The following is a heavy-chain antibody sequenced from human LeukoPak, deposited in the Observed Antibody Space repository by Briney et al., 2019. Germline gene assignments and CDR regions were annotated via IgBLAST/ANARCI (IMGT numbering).Heavy chain of an antibody. CDR1: GASINNYY. CDR3: TTYLGFCTNGVCYDYFDY. J-gene: IGHJ4*02. CDR2: ISYTGST. D-gene: IGHD2-8*01. Sequence: SETLSLTCTVSGASINNYYWSWIRQPPGKALEWIGYISYTGSTNYSPSLKSRVTMSVETSKNQFSLRLSSVTAADTAAYYCTTYLGFCTNGVCYDYFDYWGQGTLVTVSS. V-gene: IGHV4-59*08.